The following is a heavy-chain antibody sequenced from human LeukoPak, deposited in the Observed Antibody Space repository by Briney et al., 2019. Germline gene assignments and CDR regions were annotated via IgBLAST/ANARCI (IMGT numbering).Heavy chain of an antibody. Sequence: SETLFLTCTVSGGSISSYYWSWIRQPPGKGLEWIGYIYYSGSTNYNPSLKSRVTISVDTSKNQFSLKLSSVTAADTAVYYCARVLSAVGTIDYWGQGTLVTVSS. J-gene: IGHJ4*02. CDR1: GGSISSYY. CDR2: IYYSGST. CDR3: ARVLSAVGTIDY. D-gene: IGHD6-13*01. V-gene: IGHV4-59*01.